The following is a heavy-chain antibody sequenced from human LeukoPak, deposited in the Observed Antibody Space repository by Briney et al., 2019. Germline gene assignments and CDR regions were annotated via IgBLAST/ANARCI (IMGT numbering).Heavy chain of an antibody. V-gene: IGHV6-1*01. CDR2: TYYRSKWYN. CDR1: GDTVSSNSAA. D-gene: IGHD1-26*01. CDR3: ARDWEDAFDI. Sequence: SQTLSLTCALSGDTVSSNSAAWDWTRQSPSRGLEWLVRTYYRSKWYNDYAVSVKSRITINPDTSKNQFSLQLNSVTPEDTAVYYCARDWEDAFDIWGQGTMVTVSS. J-gene: IGHJ3*02.